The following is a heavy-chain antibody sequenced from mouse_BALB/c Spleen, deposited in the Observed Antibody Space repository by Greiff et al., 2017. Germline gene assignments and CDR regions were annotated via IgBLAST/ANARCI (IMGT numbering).Heavy chain of an antibody. V-gene: IGHV1-7*01. CDR3: ARPITTVVPFDY. CDR2: INPSTGYT. D-gene: IGHD1-1*01. J-gene: IGHJ2*01. Sequence: VQLVESGAELAKPGASVKMSCKASGYTFTSYWMHWVKQRPGQGLEWIGYINPSTGYTEYNQKFKDKATLTADKSSSTAYMQLSSLTSEDSAVYYCARPITTVVPFDYWGQGTTLTVSS. CDR1: GYTFTSYW.